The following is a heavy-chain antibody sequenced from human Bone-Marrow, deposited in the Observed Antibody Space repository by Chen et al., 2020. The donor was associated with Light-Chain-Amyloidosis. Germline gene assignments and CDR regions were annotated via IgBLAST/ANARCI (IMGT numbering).Heavy chain of an antibody. D-gene: IGHD3-10*01. V-gene: IGHV4-59*01. Sequence: QVQLQESGPGLVKPSETLSLTCTVSGGSISSYYWSWIRQPPGKGLEWIGYIYYSGSTNYNPSLKCRVTISVDTSKNQCSLKLSSVTAADTAVYYCARERYYGSGKGWFDPWGQGTLVTVSS. J-gene: IGHJ5*02. CDR2: IYYSGST. CDR3: ARERYYGSGKGWFDP. CDR1: GGSISSYY.